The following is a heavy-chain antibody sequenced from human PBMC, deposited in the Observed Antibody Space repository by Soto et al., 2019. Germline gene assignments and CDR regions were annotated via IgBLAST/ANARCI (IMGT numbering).Heavy chain of an antibody. V-gene: IGHV4-31*03. CDR3: ARERRGTTVTFDY. Sequence: QVQLQESGPGLVKPSQTLSLTCTVSGGSISSGGYYWSWIRQHPGKGLEWIGYIYYSGSTYYNPSLTSRVTISVDTSKNQFSLKLSSVTAADTAVYYCARERRGTTVTFDYWGQGTLVTVSS. D-gene: IGHD4-17*01. CDR2: IYYSGST. CDR1: GGSISSGGYY. J-gene: IGHJ4*02.